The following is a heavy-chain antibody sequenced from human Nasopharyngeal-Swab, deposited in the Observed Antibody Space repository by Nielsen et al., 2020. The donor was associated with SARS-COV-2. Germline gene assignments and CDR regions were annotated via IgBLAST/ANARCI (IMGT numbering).Heavy chain of an antibody. V-gene: IGHV1-18*01. Sequence: ASVKVSCKASGYTFTSYGISWVRQAPGQGLEWMGWINAYNGNTNYPQKLQGRVTMTTDTSTSTAYMDLRSLRSDDTAVYYCARVAYDFWSALYYYYYMDVWGKGTTVTVSS. CDR2: INAYNGNT. CDR3: ARVAYDFWSALYYYYYMDV. D-gene: IGHD3-3*01. CDR1: GYTFTSYG. J-gene: IGHJ6*03.